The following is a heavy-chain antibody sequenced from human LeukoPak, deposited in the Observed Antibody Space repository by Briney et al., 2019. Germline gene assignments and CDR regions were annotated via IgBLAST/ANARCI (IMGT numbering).Heavy chain of an antibody. J-gene: IGHJ4*02. CDR3: ARSSPPIRGVILYY. CDR1: GYTFTSYG. Sequence: ASVKVSWKASGYTFTSYGISWVRQAPGQGLEWIGWISAYNGNTNYAQKLQGRVTMTTDTSTSTAYMELRCLRSDDTAVYYCARSSPPIRGVILYYWGQGTLVTVSS. CDR2: ISAYNGNT. V-gene: IGHV1-18*01. D-gene: IGHD3-10*01.